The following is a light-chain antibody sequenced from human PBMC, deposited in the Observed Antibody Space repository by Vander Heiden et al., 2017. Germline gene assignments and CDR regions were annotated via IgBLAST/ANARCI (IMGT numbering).Light chain of an antibody. V-gene: IGKV1-39*01. Sequence: RVTITCRASQSISSYLNWYQQKPGKAPKLLIYAASSLQSRVPSRFSGSGSGTDFTLTISSLQPEDFATYYCQQSYSTPRTFGQGTKVEIK. J-gene: IGKJ1*01. CDR2: AAS. CDR1: QSISSY. CDR3: QQSYSTPRT.